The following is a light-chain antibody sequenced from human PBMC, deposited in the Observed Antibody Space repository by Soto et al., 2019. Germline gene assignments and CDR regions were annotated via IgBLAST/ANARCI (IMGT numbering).Light chain of an antibody. CDR1: QDIAIY. Sequence: IQLTQSPSSLSASVGDRVTITCRASQDIAIYLAWYQQKPGEAPKLLIYAASTLYGGVPSRFSGSGSGTDFALTITSLQAEDFATYYCQQLRMYSSTFGGGTKVE. J-gene: IGKJ4*01. V-gene: IGKV1-9*01. CDR2: AAS. CDR3: QQLRMYSST.